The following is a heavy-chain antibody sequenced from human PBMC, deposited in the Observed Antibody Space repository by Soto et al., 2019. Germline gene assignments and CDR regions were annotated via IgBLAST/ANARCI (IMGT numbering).Heavy chain of an antibody. CDR2: TYYRSKWYN. Sequence: SQPLSLTCAISGDSVSSNSAAWNWIRQSPSRGLEWLGRTYYRSKWYNDYAVSVKSRITINPDTSKNQFSLQLNSVTPEDTAVFYCARGPSDTADDNWFAPWGQGTLVTVSS. J-gene: IGHJ5*02. CDR1: GDSVSSNSAA. CDR3: ARGPSDTADDNWFAP. D-gene: IGHD5-18*01. V-gene: IGHV6-1*01.